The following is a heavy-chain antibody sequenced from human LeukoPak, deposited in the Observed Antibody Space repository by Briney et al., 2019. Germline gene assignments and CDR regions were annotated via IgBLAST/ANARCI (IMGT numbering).Heavy chain of an antibody. V-gene: IGHV3-48*04. CDR2: ISSSSSTI. Sequence: GGSLGLSCAASGFTFSTYSMNWVRQAPGKGLEWVSYISSSSSTIYYADSVKGRFTISRDNAKNSLYLQMNSLRAEDTAVYYCARGDYYGMDVWGQGTTVTVSS. J-gene: IGHJ6*02. CDR3: ARGDYYGMDV. CDR1: GFTFSTYS.